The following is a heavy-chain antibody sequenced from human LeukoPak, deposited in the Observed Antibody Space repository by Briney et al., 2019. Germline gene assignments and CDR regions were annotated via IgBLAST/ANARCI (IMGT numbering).Heavy chain of an antibody. CDR2: INPNSGGT. CDR1: GYTFTGYY. Sequence: GAPVKVSCKASGYTFTGYYMHWVRQAPGQGLEWMGWINPNSGGTNYAQKFQGRVTMTRDTSISTAYMELSRLRSDDTAVYYCARAPYYYDSSGYYFEVYYFDYWGQGTLVTVSS. CDR3: ARAPYYYDSSGYYFEVYYFDY. V-gene: IGHV1-2*02. D-gene: IGHD3-22*01. J-gene: IGHJ4*02.